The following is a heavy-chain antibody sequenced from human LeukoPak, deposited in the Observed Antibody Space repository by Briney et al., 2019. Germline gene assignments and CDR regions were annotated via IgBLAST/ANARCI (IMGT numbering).Heavy chain of an antibody. CDR2: ISWNSGSI. CDR3: AKGRRSGNIAAAGNFDY. D-gene: IGHD6-13*01. CDR1: GFTFDDYA. J-gene: IGHJ4*02. Sequence: GGSLRLSCAASGFTFDDYAMHWVRQAPGKGLEWVSGISWNSGSIGYADSVKGRFTISRDNAKNSLYLQMNSLRAEDTALYYCAKGRRSGNIAAAGNFDYWGQGTLVTVSS. V-gene: IGHV3-9*01.